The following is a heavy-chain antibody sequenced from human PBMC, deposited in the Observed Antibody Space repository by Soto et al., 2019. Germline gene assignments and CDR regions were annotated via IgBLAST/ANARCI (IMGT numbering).Heavy chain of an antibody. CDR3: ARPEPHSSSWYYYYYGIDD. CDR1: GGSFSGYY. Sequence: QVQLQQWGAGLLKPSETLSLTCAVYGGSFSGYYWSWIRQPPGKGLDWIGEINHSGSTNSNPSLKSRVTVSVDTSRNQFSLKLSSVTAADTVVYYCARPEPHSSSWYYYYYGIDDWGQGTTVTVSS. CDR2: INHSGST. J-gene: IGHJ6*02. V-gene: IGHV4-34*01. D-gene: IGHD6-13*01.